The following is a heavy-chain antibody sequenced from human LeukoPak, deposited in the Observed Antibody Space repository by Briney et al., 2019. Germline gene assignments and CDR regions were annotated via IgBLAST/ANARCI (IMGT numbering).Heavy chain of an antibody. CDR1: GGSISSYY. CDR2: IYTSGST. V-gene: IGHV4-4*07. CDR3: ARDRPGYCSSTSCYPEAYFDY. J-gene: IGHJ4*02. Sequence: SETLSLTCTVSGGSISSYYWSWIRQPAGKGLEWIGRIYTSGSTNYNPSLKSRVTMSVDTSKNQFSLKLSSVTAADTAVYYCARDRPGYCSSTSCYPEAYFDYWGQGTLVTVSS. D-gene: IGHD2-2*01.